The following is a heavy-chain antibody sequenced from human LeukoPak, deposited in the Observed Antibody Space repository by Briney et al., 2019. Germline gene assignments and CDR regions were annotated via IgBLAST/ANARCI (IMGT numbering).Heavy chain of an antibody. Sequence: SETLSLTCTVSRGSISGSIRSHYWSWLRQPPGKGLEWIGYISSSGSTNDNPSLRSLVTISVDTSKSQFFLNLSSVSAADTAVYYCARIPLGYSGAYYFDYWGQGTLVPVST. J-gene: IGHJ4*02. CDR2: ISSSGST. D-gene: IGHD5-12*01. CDR1: RGSISGSIRSHY. V-gene: IGHV4-4*09. CDR3: ARIPLGYSGAYYFDY.